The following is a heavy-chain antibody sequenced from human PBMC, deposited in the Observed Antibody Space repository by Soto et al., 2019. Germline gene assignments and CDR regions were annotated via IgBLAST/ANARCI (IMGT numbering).Heavy chain of an antibody. Sequence: PGGSLRLSCAASGFTFSSYAMSWVRQAPGKGLEWVSAISGSGGSTYYADSVKGRFTISRDNSKNTLYLQMNSLRAEDTAVYYCAKGQSVPNSPYYFDYWGQGTLVTVSS. CDR2: ISGSGGST. CDR3: AKGQSVPNSPYYFDY. CDR1: GFTFSSYA. V-gene: IGHV3-23*01. J-gene: IGHJ4*02. D-gene: IGHD1-26*01.